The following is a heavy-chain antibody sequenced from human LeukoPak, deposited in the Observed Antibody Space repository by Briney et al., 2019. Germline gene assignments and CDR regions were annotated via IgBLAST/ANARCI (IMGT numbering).Heavy chain of an antibody. CDR3: ARGYDFWSGYSLGMDV. CDR1: GGSLSSYY. J-gene: IGHJ6*02. D-gene: IGHD3-3*01. Sequence: SETLSLTCTVSGGSLSSYYWSWIRQPPGKGLEWIGYIYYSGSTNYNPSLTSRVTISVDTSKDQFSLKLSSVTAADTAVYYCARGYDFWSGYSLGMDVWGQGTTVTVSS. V-gene: IGHV4-59*01. CDR2: IYYSGST.